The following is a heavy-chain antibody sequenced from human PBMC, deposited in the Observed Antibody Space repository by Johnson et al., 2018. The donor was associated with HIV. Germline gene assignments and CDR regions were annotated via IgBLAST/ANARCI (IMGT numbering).Heavy chain of an antibody. CDR2: ISYDGSYK. J-gene: IGHJ3*02. Sequence: QVQLVESGGGVVRPGGSLRLSCAASGFTVSSNYMSWVRQAPGKGLEWVAVISYDGSYKYYADSVKGRFTISRDNAKNTLYLQMNSLRAEDTAVYYCARRYCSSTSGYKGRAFDIWGQGTMVTVSS. CDR3: ARRYCSSTSGYKGRAFDI. V-gene: IGHV3-30*03. CDR1: GFTVSSNY. D-gene: IGHD2-2*02.